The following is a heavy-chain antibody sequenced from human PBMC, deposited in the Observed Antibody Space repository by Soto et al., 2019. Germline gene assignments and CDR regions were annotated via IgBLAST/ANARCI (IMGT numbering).Heavy chain of an antibody. CDR2: IKHDGSEK. Sequence: EVQLVESGGGLVQPGGALRLSCAASGFTFSDSWMDWVRQAPGKGPEWVANIKHDGSEKNYVVSVKGRFTISTDNATNSLSLQMTRLRAEDTAVYYCASLGRHGWGQGTTVTVSS. D-gene: IGHD3-16*01. CDR3: ASLGRHG. V-gene: IGHV3-7*01. J-gene: IGHJ6*02. CDR1: GFTFSDSW.